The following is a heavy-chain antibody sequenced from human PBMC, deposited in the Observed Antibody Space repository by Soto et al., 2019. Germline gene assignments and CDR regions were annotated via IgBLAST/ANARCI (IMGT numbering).Heavy chain of an antibody. CDR3: ARVARVVVVAATRAEYFQH. CDR1: GGSISSRDYY. V-gene: IGHV4-30-4*01. D-gene: IGHD2-15*01. J-gene: IGHJ1*01. Sequence: QVQLQESGPGLVKPSQTLSLTCTVSGGSISSRDYYWSWIRQPPGKGLEWIGYIYYSGSTHYTPSLKSRVNISVDTAKNQLSLKLSSVTAADTAVYYCARVARVVVVAATRAEYFQHWGEGTLVTVSS. CDR2: IYYSGST.